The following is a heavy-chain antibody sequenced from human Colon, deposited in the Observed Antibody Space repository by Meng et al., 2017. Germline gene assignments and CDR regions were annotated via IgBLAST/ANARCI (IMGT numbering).Heavy chain of an antibody. CDR3: ARQRGFGAYFDF. Sequence: GESLKISCTASGYSFTNYWIGWVRQMPGKGLEWMGIIFPRDSEVNYNPSFEGQVTISADKSLNAAYMQWTSLKASDNAIYFCARQRGFGAYFDFWGQGTLVTVSS. CDR1: GYSFTNYW. V-gene: IGHV5-51*01. D-gene: IGHD3-10*01. CDR2: IFPRDSEV. J-gene: IGHJ4*02.